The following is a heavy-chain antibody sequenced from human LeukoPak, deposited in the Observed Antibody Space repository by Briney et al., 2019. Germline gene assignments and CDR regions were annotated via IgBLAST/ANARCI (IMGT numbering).Heavy chain of an antibody. CDR1: GFTFSPYS. CDR3: TRVTNSGYDSGNFDY. Sequence: GGSLRLSCAASGFTFSPYSMNWVRQAPGKGLEWVPFISSSSSYIYYADSVKGRFTISRDNAKKSLFLQMNSLRAEDTAVYYCTRVTNSGYDSGNFDYRGQGTLVTVSS. V-gene: IGHV3-21*01. J-gene: IGHJ4*02. D-gene: IGHD5-12*01. CDR2: ISSSSSYI.